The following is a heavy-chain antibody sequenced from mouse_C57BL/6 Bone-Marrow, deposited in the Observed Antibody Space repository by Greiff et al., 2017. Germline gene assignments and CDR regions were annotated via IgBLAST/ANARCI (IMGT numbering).Heavy chain of an antibody. CDR1: GYTFTSYW. D-gene: IGHD2-5*01. Sequence: VQLQQPGAELVKPGASVKMSCKASGYTFTSYWITWVKQRPGQGLEWIGDIYPGSGSTNYNEKFKSKATLTVDTSSRTAYMHLISLTSEDSAVYYCARRYTSNDWYFDVWGKGTTVTVSS. CDR3: ARRYTSNDWYFDV. CDR2: IYPGSGST. V-gene: IGHV1-55*01. J-gene: IGHJ1*03.